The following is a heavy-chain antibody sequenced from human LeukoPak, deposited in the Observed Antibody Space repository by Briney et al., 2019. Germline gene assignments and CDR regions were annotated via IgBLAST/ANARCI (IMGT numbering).Heavy chain of an antibody. Sequence: PSETLSLTCTVSGGSISNYYWTWIRQPAGKGLEWIGRVYTTGTTNYNPSLKSRVTMSVDTSKNQFSLKLSSVTAADTAVYYCARVCYYYGSGSYLYYIDVWGKGTTVTISS. V-gene: IGHV4-4*07. D-gene: IGHD3-10*01. CDR3: ARVCYYYGSGSYLYYIDV. J-gene: IGHJ6*03. CDR2: VYTTGTT. CDR1: GGSISNYY.